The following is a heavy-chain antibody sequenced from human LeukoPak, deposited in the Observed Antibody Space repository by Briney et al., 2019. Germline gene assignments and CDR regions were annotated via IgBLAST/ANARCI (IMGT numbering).Heavy chain of an antibody. Sequence: SETLSLTCTVSGGSISSGDYYWSWVRQPPGKGLEWIGEIYHSGSTNYNPSLKSRVTISVDKSKNQFSLKLSSVTAADTAVYYCASVPHYDSSGYYPWGQGTLVTVSS. CDR1: GGSISSGDYY. CDR3: ASVPHYDSSGYYP. CDR2: IYHSGST. J-gene: IGHJ5*02. D-gene: IGHD3-22*01. V-gene: IGHV4-4*02.